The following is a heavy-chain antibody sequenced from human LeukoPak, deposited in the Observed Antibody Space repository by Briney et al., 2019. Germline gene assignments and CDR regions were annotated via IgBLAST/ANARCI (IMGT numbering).Heavy chain of an antibody. J-gene: IGHJ4*02. D-gene: IGHD4-23*01. Sequence: SETLSLTCTVSGGSISSYYWSWIRQPPGKGREWIGYIYYSGSTNYNPSLKSRVTISVDTSKNQFSLKLSSVTAADTAVCYCARNGGNSGSHFDYWGQGTLVTVSS. CDR3: ARNGGNSGSHFDY. V-gene: IGHV4-59*01. CDR2: IYYSGST. CDR1: GGSISSYY.